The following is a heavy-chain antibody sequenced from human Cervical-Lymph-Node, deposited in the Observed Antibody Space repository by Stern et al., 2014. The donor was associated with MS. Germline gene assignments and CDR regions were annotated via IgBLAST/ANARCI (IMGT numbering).Heavy chain of an antibody. J-gene: IGHJ4*02. V-gene: IGHV4-39*01. CDR1: GGSIRSSSYY. CDR3: AIATWARGVGSSAPAIVPFDY. Sequence: QVQLQESGPGLVKPSETLSLTCTVSGGSIRSSSYYWGWIRQPPGKGLEWIGSMYYSGSTYYNPSLKSRVTISVDTSKNQSPLKRSSVTAADTAVYYCAIATWARGVGSSAPAIVPFDYWGQGTLITVSS. D-gene: IGHD2-15*01. CDR2: MYYSGST.